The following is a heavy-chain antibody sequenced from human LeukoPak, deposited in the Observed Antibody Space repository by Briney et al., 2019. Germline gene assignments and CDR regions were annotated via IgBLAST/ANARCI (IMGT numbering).Heavy chain of an antibody. J-gene: IGHJ4*02. CDR3: AICLPGVVVAAYFDH. Sequence: GASVKVSCKASGGTFSSYAISWVRQAPGQGLEWMGGIIPIFGTANYAQKFQGRVTITADKSTSTAYMELSSLRSEDTAVYYCAICLPGVVVAAYFDHWGQGTLVTVSS. V-gene: IGHV1-69*06. D-gene: IGHD2-15*01. CDR2: IIPIFGTA. CDR1: GGTFSSYA.